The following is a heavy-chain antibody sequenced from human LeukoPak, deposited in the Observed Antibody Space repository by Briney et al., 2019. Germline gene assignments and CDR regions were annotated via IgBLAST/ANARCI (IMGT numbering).Heavy chain of an antibody. V-gene: IGHV3-30*04. CDR3: ARVVGATTLPYYYGMDV. CDR2: ISYDGSNK. Sequence: GGSLRLSCAASGFTFSSYAMHWVRQAPGKGLEWVAVISYDGSNKYYADSVKGRFTISRDNSKNTLYLQMNSLRAEDTTVYCCARVVGATTLPYYYGMDVWGQGTTVTVSS. J-gene: IGHJ6*02. CDR1: GFTFSSYA. D-gene: IGHD1-26*01.